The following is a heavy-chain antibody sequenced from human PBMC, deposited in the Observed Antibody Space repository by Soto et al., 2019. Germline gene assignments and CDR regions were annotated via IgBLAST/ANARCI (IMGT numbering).Heavy chain of an antibody. CDR2: MNPNSGNT. D-gene: IGHD3-10*01. CDR1: GYTFTSYD. J-gene: IGHJ6*03. CDR3: ARVSGSFDDYYYYMDV. V-gene: IGHV1-8*01. Sequence: ASVKVSCKASGYTFTSYDINWVRQATGQGLEWMGWMNPNSGNTGYAQKFQGRVTMTRNTSISTAYMELSSLRSEDTAVYYCARVSGSFDDYYYYMDVWGKGTTVTVS.